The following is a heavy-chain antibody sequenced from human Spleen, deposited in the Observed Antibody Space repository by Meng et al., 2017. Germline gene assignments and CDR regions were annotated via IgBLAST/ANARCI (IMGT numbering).Heavy chain of an antibody. V-gene: IGHV1-2*06. CDR2: IIPSSGDA. CDR1: GSPFIDAY. J-gene: IGHJ4*02. D-gene: IGHD1-7*01. Sequence: QVRLWQFGAEVKKPGASVKLSCRASGSPFIDAYVHWGRQAPGQGLEWMGRIIPSSGDANSAQKFLGRVTLTWDTSISTAYMELSSLRSDDTAIYYCARDGGNYDFDYWGQGTLVTVPS. CDR3: ARDGGNYDFDY.